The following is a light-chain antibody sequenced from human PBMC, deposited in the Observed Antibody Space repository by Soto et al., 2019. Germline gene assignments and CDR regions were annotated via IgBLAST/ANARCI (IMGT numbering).Light chain of an antibody. Sequence: IHMTQSPSTLSASVLDRVTITCRASQSISSWLAWYQQKPGKAPKLLIYDASSLESGVPSRFSGSGSGTEFTLTISSLQPDDFATYYCQQYNSYSWTFGQGTKVDI. CDR3: QQYNSYSWT. V-gene: IGKV1-5*01. CDR2: DAS. J-gene: IGKJ1*01. CDR1: QSISSW.